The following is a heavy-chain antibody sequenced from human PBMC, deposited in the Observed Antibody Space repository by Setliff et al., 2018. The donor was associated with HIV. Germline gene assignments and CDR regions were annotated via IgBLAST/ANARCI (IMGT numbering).Heavy chain of an antibody. Sequence: LTCTVSGDSIRGYYWSWIRQPPGKGLEWMGYVFYTGFAAYNPSLKSRLTISVDTSKSQFSLRLNSVTAADTAIYYCARQVSIPGVAITPVDYWGQGALVTVSS. V-gene: IGHV4-59*08. CDR2: VFYTGFA. J-gene: IGHJ4*02. CDR3: ARQVSIPGVAITPVDY. D-gene: IGHD5-12*01. CDR1: GDSIRGYY.